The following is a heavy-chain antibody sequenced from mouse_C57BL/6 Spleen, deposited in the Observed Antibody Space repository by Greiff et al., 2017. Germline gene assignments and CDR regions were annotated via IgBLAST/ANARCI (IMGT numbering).Heavy chain of an antibody. D-gene: IGHD2-5*01. CDR2: ILPGSGST. CDR3: ARGGYSNYCFDV. Sequence: QVQLQQSGAELMKPGASVKLSCKATGYTFTGYWIEWVKQRPGHGLEWIGEILPGSGSTNYNEKFKGKATFTADTSSNTAYMRLSSLTTEDSAIYYCARGGYSNYCFDVWGTGTTVTVSS. V-gene: IGHV1-9*01. J-gene: IGHJ1*03. CDR1: GYTFTGYW.